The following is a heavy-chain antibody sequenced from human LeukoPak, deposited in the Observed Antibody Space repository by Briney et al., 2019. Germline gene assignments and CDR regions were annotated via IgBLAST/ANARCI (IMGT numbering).Heavy chain of an antibody. Sequence: ASVKVSCKASGYTFTSYDINWVRQATGHGLEWMGWMNPNSGNTGYAQKFQGRVTMPKNTSISTAYMELSSLRSEDTAVYYCARGHVENSLVVVPAAMGFDYWGQGTLVTVSS. CDR2: MNPNSGNT. CDR1: GYTFTSYD. D-gene: IGHD2-2*01. CDR3: ARGHVENSLVVVPAAMGFDY. V-gene: IGHV1-8*01. J-gene: IGHJ4*02.